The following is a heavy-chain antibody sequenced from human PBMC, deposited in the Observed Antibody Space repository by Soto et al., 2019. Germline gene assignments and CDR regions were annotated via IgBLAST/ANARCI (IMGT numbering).Heavy chain of an antibody. CDR2: IYYSGST. CDR3: ARLRNDFWSGYPSRMDV. V-gene: IGHV4-59*08. CDR1: GGSISSYY. D-gene: IGHD3-3*01. Sequence: PSETLSLTCTVSGGSISSYYWSWIRQPPGKGLEWIGYIYYSGSTNYNPSLKSRVTISVDTSKNHFSLKLSSVTAADTAVYYCARLRNDFWSGYPSRMDVWGKGTTVTVSS. J-gene: IGHJ6*03.